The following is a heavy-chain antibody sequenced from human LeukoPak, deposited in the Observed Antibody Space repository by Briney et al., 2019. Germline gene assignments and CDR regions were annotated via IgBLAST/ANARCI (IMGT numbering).Heavy chain of an antibody. J-gene: IGHJ4*02. Sequence: ASVKVSCKASGYTFSIYGINWVRQAPGQGLEWMGRITTYNGKTHYAQKFQGRVTMTTDTSTNTAFMELRSLRSDDVALYYCATDLRGNVHFYYWGQGTLVTVSS. V-gene: IGHV1-18*03. D-gene: IGHD1-1*01. CDR3: ATDLRGNVHFYY. CDR2: ITTYNGKT. CDR1: GYTFSIYG.